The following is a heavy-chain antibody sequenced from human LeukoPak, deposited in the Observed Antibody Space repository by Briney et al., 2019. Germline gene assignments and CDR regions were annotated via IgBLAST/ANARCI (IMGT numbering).Heavy chain of an antibody. V-gene: IGHV4-31*03. D-gene: IGHD3-22*01. CDR1: GGSISSGGYY. J-gene: IGHJ4*02. Sequence: PLETLSLTCTVSGGSISSGGYYWSWIRQHPGKGLEWIGYIYYSGSTYYNPSLKSRVTISVDTSKNQFSLKLSSVTAADTAVYYCARDYYDSSGYYYITGDYWGQGTLVTVSS. CDR3: ARDYYDSSGYYYITGDY. CDR2: IYYSGST.